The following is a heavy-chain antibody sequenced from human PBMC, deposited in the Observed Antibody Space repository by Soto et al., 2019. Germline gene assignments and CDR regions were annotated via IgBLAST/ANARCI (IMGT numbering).Heavy chain of an antibody. CDR1: GYTFTSYG. J-gene: IGHJ4*02. CDR2: ISAYNGNT. D-gene: IGHD3-3*01. CDR3: ARLRFFEWLTPRLNDY. Sequence: QVQLVQSGAEVKKPGASVKVSCKASGYTFTSYGISWVRQAPGQGLEWMGWISAYNGNTNYAQKLQGRVTMTTDTSTSTADRELRSLRSDDTAVYYCARLRFFEWLTPRLNDYWGQGTLVTVSS. V-gene: IGHV1-18*01.